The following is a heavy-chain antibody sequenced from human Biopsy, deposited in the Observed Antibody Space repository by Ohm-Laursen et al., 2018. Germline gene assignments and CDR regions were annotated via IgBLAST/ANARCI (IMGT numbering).Heavy chain of an antibody. CDR3: ARTPRDSFWSGSYKRGLWFDP. CDR1: GGSIISYY. V-gene: IGHV4-59*13. J-gene: IGHJ5*02. D-gene: IGHD3-3*01. Sequence: SETLSLTCSVSGGSIISYYWTWIRQPPGKGLEWIGHVYNGGITNYNPSLKSRVTISKDTSKNQFSLQVNSVAAADMAVYYCARTPRDSFWSGSYKRGLWFDPWGQGTLVIVSS. CDR2: VYNGGIT.